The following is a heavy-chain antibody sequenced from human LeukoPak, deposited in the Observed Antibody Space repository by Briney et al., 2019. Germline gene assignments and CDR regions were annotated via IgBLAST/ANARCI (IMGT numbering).Heavy chain of an antibody. Sequence: TLSLTCTVSGGSISSGSCYWNCMRPPAGKGRDGVVRIYTSGSTNYNPSLKSRVTIAVDTSKNQFSLKLSSVTPADTAVYYCSRVYCGGDCYQFDPWGQGTLVTVSS. CDR2: IYTSGST. CDR3: SRVYCGGDCYQFDP. V-gene: IGHV4-61*02. CDR1: GGSISSGSCY. J-gene: IGHJ5*02. D-gene: IGHD2-21*02.